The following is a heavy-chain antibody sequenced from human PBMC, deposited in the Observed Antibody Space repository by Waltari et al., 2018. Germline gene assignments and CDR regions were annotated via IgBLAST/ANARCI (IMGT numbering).Heavy chain of an antibody. CDR2: INNDGSIT. D-gene: IGHD3-3*01. V-gene: IGHV3-74*03. CDR1: DFPFSTPW. CDR3: ASNFFGLMSY. Sequence: EVQLVESGGGLVRPGGSLKLSCKASSDFPFSTPWMYWVRPAPGKGLEWVSLINNDGSITTHADSVKGRFTISRDNAKDTLYLQMNNLGAEDTAVYYCASNFFGLMSYWGQGTLVTVSS. J-gene: IGHJ4*02.